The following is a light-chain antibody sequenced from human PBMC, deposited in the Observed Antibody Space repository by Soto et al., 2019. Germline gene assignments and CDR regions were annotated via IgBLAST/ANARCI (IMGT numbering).Light chain of an antibody. CDR3: QSYDSSLRGVV. CDR1: SSNIGAGYD. V-gene: IGLV1-40*01. CDR2: GNS. J-gene: IGLJ2*01. Sequence: QSVLTQPPSVSGATGQRVTISCTGRSSNIGAGYDVHWYQQLPGTAPKLLIYGNSNRPSGVPDRFSGSKSGTSASLAITGLQAEDEADYYCQSYDSSLRGVVFGGGTKLTVL.